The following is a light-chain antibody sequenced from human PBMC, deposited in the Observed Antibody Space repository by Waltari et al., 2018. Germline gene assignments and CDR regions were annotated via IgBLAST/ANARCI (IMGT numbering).Light chain of an antibody. V-gene: IGKV4-1*01. Sequence: DIVMTQSPDSLAVSLGERATINCKSSQSVLYSSNRKNYLAWYQQKQGQPPKVPIYWACTRECGVPDRFSGSGAGPDFTLTISSLQAEDVAVYYCQQYFGLPLTFGGGTKLEIK. J-gene: IGKJ4*01. CDR2: WAC. CDR1: QSVLYSSNRKNY. CDR3: QQYFGLPLT.